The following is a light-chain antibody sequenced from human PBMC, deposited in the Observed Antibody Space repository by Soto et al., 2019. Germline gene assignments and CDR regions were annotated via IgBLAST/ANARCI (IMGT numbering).Light chain of an antibody. CDR3: QQSYIIPYT. J-gene: IGKJ2*01. CDR1: QSISTY. Sequence: DIQMTQSPSSLSASVGDRVTITCRASQSISTYLSWFQQRPGKAPELLIYDASSLQGGVASRFSGSGSGTDFTLTISSLQPEDFATYYCQQSYIIPYTFGQGTKLEIK. CDR2: DAS. V-gene: IGKV1-39*01.